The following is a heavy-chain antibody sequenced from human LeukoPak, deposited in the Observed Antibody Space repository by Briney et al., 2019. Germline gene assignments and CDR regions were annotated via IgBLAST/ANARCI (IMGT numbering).Heavy chain of an antibody. CDR1: GDSISSNNW. CDR3: ARDVVENAFDI. J-gene: IGHJ3*02. CDR2: INHSGST. V-gene: IGHV4-4*02. D-gene: IGHD2-15*01. Sequence: PSETLSLTCAVSGDSISSNNWWSWVRQPPGKGLEWIGEINHSGSTNYNPSLKSRVTISIDKFKNQFSLKLSSVTAADTAVYYCARDVVENAFDIWGQGTMVTVSS.